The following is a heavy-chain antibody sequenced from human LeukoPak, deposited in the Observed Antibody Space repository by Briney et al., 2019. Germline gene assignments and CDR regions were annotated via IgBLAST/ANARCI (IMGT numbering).Heavy chain of an antibody. CDR1: GFSFINSN. CDR2: ISTSSTYV. CDR3: VTGGETYDFDY. J-gene: IGHJ4*02. D-gene: IGHD2-21*01. Sequence: GESLRLSCAASGFSFINSNMNWVRQAPGKGLEWVSSISTSSTYVYYAESLKGRITISRDNAKESVFLQMNSLRAEDTAVYYCVTGGETYDFDYWGPGTLVTVSS. V-gene: IGHV3-21*01.